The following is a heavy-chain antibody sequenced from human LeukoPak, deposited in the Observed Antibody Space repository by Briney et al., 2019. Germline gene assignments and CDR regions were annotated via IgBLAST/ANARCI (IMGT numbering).Heavy chain of an antibody. CDR2: IYYSGST. J-gene: IGHJ4*02. CDR1: GGSISSGDYY. CDR3: ARNFVAIGGYYFDY. D-gene: IGHD3-9*01. Sequence: SETLSLTCTVSGGSISSGDYYWSWIRQPPGKGLEWIGYIYYSGSTYYNPSLKSRVTISVDTSKNQFSLKLSSVTAADTAVYYCARNFVAIGGYYFDYWAREPWSPSPQ. V-gene: IGHV4-30-4*01.